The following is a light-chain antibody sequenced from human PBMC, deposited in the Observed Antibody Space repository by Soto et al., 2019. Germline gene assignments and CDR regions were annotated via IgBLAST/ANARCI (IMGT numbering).Light chain of an antibody. CDR1: QSVFNNY. J-gene: IGKJ5*01. V-gene: IGKV3-20*01. CDR2: AAS. Sequence: NALELSPGTLSLTPGERATISCRAIQSVFNNYLAWCQQKPGQAPRLLIYAASSRATDIPDRVSGIGSGTHFTLTISILEPEDSAVYYCQQYGSLHPITFGQGTRLEIK. CDR3: QQYGSLHPIT.